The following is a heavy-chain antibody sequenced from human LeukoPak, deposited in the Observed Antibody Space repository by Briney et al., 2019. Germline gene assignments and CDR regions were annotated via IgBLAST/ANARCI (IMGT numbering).Heavy chain of an antibody. Sequence: SVKVSCKASGGTFSSYAISWVRQAPGQGLEWMGGIITIFGTANYAQKFQGRVTITADESTSTAYMELSSLRSEDTAVYYCASSGSYYKADYWGQGTLVTVSS. D-gene: IGHD3-10*01. CDR3: ASSGSYYKADY. CDR1: GGTFSSYA. J-gene: IGHJ4*02. CDR2: IITIFGTA. V-gene: IGHV1-69*13.